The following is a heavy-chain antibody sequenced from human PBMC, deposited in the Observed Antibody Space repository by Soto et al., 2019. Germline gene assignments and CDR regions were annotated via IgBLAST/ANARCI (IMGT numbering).Heavy chain of an antibody. J-gene: IGHJ4*02. D-gene: IGHD1-26*01. CDR1: GGTFSSYA. V-gene: IGHV1-69*01. CDR3: ARGGLKTGIVGATHLVY. CDR2: IIPIFGTA. Sequence: QVQLVQSGAEVKKPGSSVKVSCKASGGTFSSYAISWVRQAPGQGLEWMGGIIPIFGTANYAQKFQGRVTITADESTSTAYMELSSQRSEDTAVYYCARGGLKTGIVGATHLVYWGQGTLVTVSS.